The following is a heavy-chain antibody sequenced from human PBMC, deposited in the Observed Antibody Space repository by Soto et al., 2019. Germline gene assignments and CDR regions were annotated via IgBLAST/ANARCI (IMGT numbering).Heavy chain of an antibody. CDR1: GFTFSSYA. CDR3: AKTKYQLPYYYYYYMDV. CDR2: ISGSGGST. V-gene: IGHV3-23*01. Sequence: EVQLLESGGGLVQPGGYLRLSCAASGFTFSSYAMSWVRQAPGKGLEWVSAISGSGGSTYYADSVKGRFTISRDNSKNTLYLQMNSLRAEDTAVYYCAKTKYQLPYYYYYYMDVWGKGTTVTVSS. J-gene: IGHJ6*03. D-gene: IGHD2-2*01.